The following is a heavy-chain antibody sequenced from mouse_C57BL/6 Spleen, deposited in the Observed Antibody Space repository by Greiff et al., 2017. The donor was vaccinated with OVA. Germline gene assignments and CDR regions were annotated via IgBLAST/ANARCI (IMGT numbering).Heavy chain of an antibody. V-gene: IGHV1-64*01. J-gene: IGHJ4*01. CDR3: ARLGGYYAMDY. CDR1: GYTFTSYW. D-gene: IGHD3-3*01. CDR2: IHPNSGST. Sequence: QVQLKQPGAELVKPGASVKLSCKASGYTFTSYWMHWVKQRPGQGLEWIGMIHPNSGSTNYNEKFKSKATLTVDKSSSTAYMQLSSLTSEDSAVYSCARLGGYYAMDYWGQGTSVTVAS.